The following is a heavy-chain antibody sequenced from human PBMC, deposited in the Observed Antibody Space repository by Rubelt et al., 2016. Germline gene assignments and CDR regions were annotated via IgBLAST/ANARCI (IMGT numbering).Heavy chain of an antibody. Sequence: QLQLQESGPGLVKASETLSLTCTVSGGSISGHDHYWAWIRQPPGKGVEWIASIHYRGSTYKSPSLASRLTISVDTSKKQFSLKLSAVAGAETVVYYGSRGFGRGAAARLMDYDGMDVWGQGTTVTVSS. D-gene: IGHD2-2*01. J-gene: IGHJ6*02. V-gene: IGHV4-39*02. CDR1: GGSISGHDHY. CDR2: IHYRGST. CDR3: SRGFGRGAAARLMDYDGMDV.